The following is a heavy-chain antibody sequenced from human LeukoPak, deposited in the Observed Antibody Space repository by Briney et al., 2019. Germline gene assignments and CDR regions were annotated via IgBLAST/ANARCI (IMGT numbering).Heavy chain of an antibody. J-gene: IGHJ4*02. CDR3: ATETQQSLDC. CDR1: GFTFSTYS. V-gene: IGHV3-21*01. D-gene: IGHD6-13*01. Sequence: PGGSLRLSCAASGFTFSTYSMNWVRQAPGKGLEWVSSISDSSSYIYYADSVKGRLTISRDNAKNSLYLQMNSLRAEDTAVYYCATETQQSLDCWGQGTLVTVSS. CDR2: ISDSSSYI.